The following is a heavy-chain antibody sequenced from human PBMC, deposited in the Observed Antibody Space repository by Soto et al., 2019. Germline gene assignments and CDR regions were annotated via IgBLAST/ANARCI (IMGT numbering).Heavy chain of an antibody. J-gene: IGHJ5*02. CDR2: ISYDGSNK. D-gene: IGHD3-10*01. CDR1: GFTFSSYG. Sequence: GGSLRLSCAASGFTFSSYGMHWVRQAPGKGLEWVAVISYDGSNKYYADSVKGRFTISRDNSKNTLYLQMNSLRAEDTAVYYCAKDPGPGPDGSGENNGFDPWGQGTLVTVSS. CDR3: AKDPGPGPDGSGENNGFDP. V-gene: IGHV3-30*18.